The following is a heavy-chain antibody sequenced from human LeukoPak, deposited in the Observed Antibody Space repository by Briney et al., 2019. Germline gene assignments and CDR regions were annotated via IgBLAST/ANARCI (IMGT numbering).Heavy chain of an antibody. Sequence: SETLSLTCTVSGGSISRYYESWIRHPAEKGLEGIGRIYTSGSTNYNPSLKSRVTISVDTSMNQFSLKLSSVTAADTAVYYCARNSVSYGPSDYWGQGTLVTVSS. D-gene: IGHD1-26*01. CDR1: GGSISRYY. V-gene: IGHV4-4*07. J-gene: IGHJ4*02. CDR3: ARNSVSYGPSDY. CDR2: IYTSGST.